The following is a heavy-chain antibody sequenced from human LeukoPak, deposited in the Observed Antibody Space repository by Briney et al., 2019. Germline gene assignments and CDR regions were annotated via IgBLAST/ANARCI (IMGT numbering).Heavy chain of an antibody. D-gene: IGHD1-1*01. Sequence: SETLSLTCTISGGSISGYYWTWIRQPPGKRLEWVANIYNSGTTNYNPSLQSRLTIPVDTSKSQVSLKLSSVTAADAAIYYCARHFGYTQDYFDFWGQGTLVTVSS. CDR2: IYNSGTT. V-gene: IGHV4-59*08. CDR3: ARHFGYTQDYFDF. J-gene: IGHJ4*02. CDR1: GGSISGYY.